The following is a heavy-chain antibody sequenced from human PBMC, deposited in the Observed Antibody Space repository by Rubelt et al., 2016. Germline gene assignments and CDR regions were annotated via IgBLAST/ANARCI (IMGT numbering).Heavy chain of an antibody. Sequence: QVQLQQWGAGLLKPSETLSLTCAVYGGSFSGYYWSWIRPPPGKGLEWIGEINHSGSTNYNPSLKSRVTISVDTSKNQFSRKLSSVTAADTAVYYCARGEGAVAGRGYYFDYWGQGTLVTVSS. CDR2: INHSGST. CDR3: ARGEGAVAGRGYYFDY. J-gene: IGHJ4*02. D-gene: IGHD6-19*01. V-gene: IGHV4-34*01. CDR1: GGSFSGYY.